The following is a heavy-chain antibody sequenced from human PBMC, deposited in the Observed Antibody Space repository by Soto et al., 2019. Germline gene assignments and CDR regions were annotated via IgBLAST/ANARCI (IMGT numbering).Heavy chain of an antibody. CDR2: ITWNSRVL. V-gene: IGHV3-9*01. CDR1: GLNFDDFA. CDR3: AKGRYDFWSPYYFDS. Sequence: EVQLVESGRRLVQPGRSLRLSCVGTGLNFDDFAMHWVRQAPGKGLEWVSGITWNSRVLAYADSVKGRFTISRDNARNSLYLQMDSLRDEDTALYYCAKGRYDFWSPYYFDSWGQGTLVTVSS. J-gene: IGHJ4*02. D-gene: IGHD3-3*01.